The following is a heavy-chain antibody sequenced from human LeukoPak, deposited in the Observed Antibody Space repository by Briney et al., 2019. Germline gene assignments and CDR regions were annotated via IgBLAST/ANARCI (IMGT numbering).Heavy chain of an antibody. CDR1: GGSISSSSYY. J-gene: IGHJ3*02. V-gene: IGHV4-39*01. D-gene: IGHD2-21*02. CDR2: IYYSGST. Sequence: KPSETLSLTCTVSGGSISSSSYYWGWIRQPPGKGLEWIGSIYYSGSTYYNPSLKSRVAISVDTSKNQFSLKLSSVTAADTAVYYCARQDTVIPEDAFDIWGQGTMVTVSS. CDR3: ARQDTVIPEDAFDI.